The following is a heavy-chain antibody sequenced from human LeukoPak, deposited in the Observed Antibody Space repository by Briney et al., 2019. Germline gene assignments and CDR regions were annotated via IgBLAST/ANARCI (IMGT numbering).Heavy chain of an antibody. J-gene: IGHJ4*02. Sequence: GGSLRLSCAASGFTFSSYGMHWVRRAPGKGLEWVAVIWYDGSNKYYADSVKSRFTISRDNSKNTLYLQMNSLRAEDAAVYYCAKDSAAAAADYWGQGTLVTVSS. CDR1: GFTFSSYG. CDR2: IWYDGSNK. V-gene: IGHV3-33*06. CDR3: AKDSAAAAADY. D-gene: IGHD6-13*01.